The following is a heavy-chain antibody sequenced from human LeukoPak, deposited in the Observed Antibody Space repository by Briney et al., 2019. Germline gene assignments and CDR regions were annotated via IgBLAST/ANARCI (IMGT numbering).Heavy chain of an antibody. Sequence: SQTLSLTCTVSGGSISRGGYYWSWIRQHPGKGLEWIGYIYYSGSTYYNPSLKSRVTISVDTSKNQFSLKLSSVTAADTAVYYCARGYGDYEGYYFDYWGQGTLVTVSS. V-gene: IGHV4-31*03. CDR1: GGSISRGGYY. J-gene: IGHJ4*02. CDR2: IYYSGST. D-gene: IGHD4-17*01. CDR3: ARGYGDYEGYYFDY.